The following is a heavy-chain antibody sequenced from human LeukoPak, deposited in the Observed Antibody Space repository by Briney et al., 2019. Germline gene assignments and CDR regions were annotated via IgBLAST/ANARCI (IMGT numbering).Heavy chain of an antibody. Sequence: QPGGSLRLSCAASGFTCSSSAMNWVRQVPGKGLEWVSASGTAGDTYYADSVKGRFTISRDDSKNTLYLQMTSLRAEDTAVYYCAKKTPGTYPFDYWGQGTLVTVSS. D-gene: IGHD6-13*01. CDR3: AKKTPGTYPFDY. V-gene: IGHV3-23*01. CDR1: GFTCSSSA. J-gene: IGHJ4*02. CDR2: SGTAGDT.